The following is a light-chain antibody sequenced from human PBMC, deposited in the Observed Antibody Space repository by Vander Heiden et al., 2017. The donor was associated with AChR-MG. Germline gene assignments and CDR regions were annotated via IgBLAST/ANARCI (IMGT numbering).Light chain of an antibody. CDR2: DVS. CDR3: CSYAGSYSVV. CDR1: SSDVGGYNS. V-gene: IGLV2-11*01. J-gene: IGLJ2*01. Sequence: QSALTQPRSVSGSPGQSVTISCTGSSSDVGGYNSVSWYQHHPGKAPKLMIYDVSQRPSGVPDRFFGSKSGNTASLTISGLQAEDEADYYCCSYAGSYSVVFGGGTKLTVL.